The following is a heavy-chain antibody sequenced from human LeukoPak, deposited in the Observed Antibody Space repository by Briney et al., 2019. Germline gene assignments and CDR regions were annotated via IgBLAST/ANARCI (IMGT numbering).Heavy chain of an antibody. Sequence: GGSLRLSCAASGFTFSSYGMHWVRQAPGKGLEWVAVIWYDGSDKYYADSVKGRFTISKDNSKNTLYLQMNSLRAEDTAVYYCARGLERRGGFDYWGQGTPVTVSS. V-gene: IGHV3-33*01. CDR2: IWYDGSDK. J-gene: IGHJ4*02. D-gene: IGHD1-1*01. CDR1: GFTFSSYG. CDR3: ARGLERRGGFDY.